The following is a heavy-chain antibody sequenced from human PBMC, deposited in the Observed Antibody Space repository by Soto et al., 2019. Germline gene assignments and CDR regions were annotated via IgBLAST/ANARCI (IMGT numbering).Heavy chain of an antibody. CDR2: INAHSGGT. D-gene: IGHD3-16*01. Sequence: ASVKVSCKASGFAFAGYYIHWLRQAPGQGLEWMGWINAHSGGTEFAQKFQGRVTLTRDTSISTAYMTLTGLKSDDTAVYYCAKDLTRQLAYWLDPWGQGTQVTVSS. J-gene: IGHJ5*02. CDR1: GFAFAGYY. V-gene: IGHV1-2*02. CDR3: AKDLTRQLAYWLDP.